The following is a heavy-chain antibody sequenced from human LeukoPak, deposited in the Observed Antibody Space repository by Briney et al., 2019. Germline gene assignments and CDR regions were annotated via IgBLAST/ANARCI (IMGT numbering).Heavy chain of an antibody. CDR2: INSDGSTT. J-gene: IGHJ2*01. CDR3: AKDCTVGASYWYFDL. Sequence: GGSLRLSCAASGFTFTTYWMHWVRQAPGKGLVWVSHINSDGSTTSYADSVKGRFTISRDNSKNTLYLHMNTLRAEDTAIYYCAKDCTVGASYWYFDLWGRGTLVTVSS. CDR1: GFTFTTYW. V-gene: IGHV3-74*01. D-gene: IGHD1-26*01.